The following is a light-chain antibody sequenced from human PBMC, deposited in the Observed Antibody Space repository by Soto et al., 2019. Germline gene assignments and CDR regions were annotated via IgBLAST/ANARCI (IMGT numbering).Light chain of an antibody. CDR1: QSVSSSY. CDR2: GAS. J-gene: IGKJ4*01. CDR3: QQYGSSPLT. V-gene: IGKV3-20*01. Sequence: TQSPSTLSASVGDRATLSCRASQSVSSSYLAWYQQKPGQAPRLLIYGASSRATGIPDRFSGSGSGTDFTLTISRLEPEDFAVYYCQQYGSSPLTFCGGTKVEIK.